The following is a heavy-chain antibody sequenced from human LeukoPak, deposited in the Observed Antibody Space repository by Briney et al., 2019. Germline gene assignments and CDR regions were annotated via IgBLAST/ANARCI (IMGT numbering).Heavy chain of an antibody. Sequence: GAPVTVSCKASGYTFTSYGISWVRQAPGQGLEWMGWISAYNGNTNYAQKLQGRVTMTTDTSTSTAYMELRSLRSDDTAVYYCARDLTLYGDYVNWFDPWGQGTLVTVSS. J-gene: IGHJ5*02. CDR1: GYTFTSYG. V-gene: IGHV1-18*01. CDR2: ISAYNGNT. CDR3: ARDLTLYGDYVNWFDP. D-gene: IGHD4-17*01.